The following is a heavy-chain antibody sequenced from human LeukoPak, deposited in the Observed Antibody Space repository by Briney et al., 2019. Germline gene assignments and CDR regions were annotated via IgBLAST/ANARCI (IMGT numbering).Heavy chain of an antibody. CDR1: GGSITSGRYY. Sequence: PSQTLSLTCSVSGGSITSGRYYWTWIRQYPEKGLEWIGYSYYTGSTHYKPSLKSRAAISLDKSKNQFSLNLTSATAADTAVYYCARATYDLLTGYYLGSWGQGTLVTVSS. CDR2: SYYTGST. CDR3: ARATYDLLTGYYLGS. V-gene: IGHV4-31*03. J-gene: IGHJ4*02. D-gene: IGHD3-9*01.